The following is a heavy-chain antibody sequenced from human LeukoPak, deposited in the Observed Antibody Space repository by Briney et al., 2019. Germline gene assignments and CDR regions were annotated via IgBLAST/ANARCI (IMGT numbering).Heavy chain of an antibody. J-gene: IGHJ4*02. D-gene: IGHD1-20*01. Sequence: ASVKVSCKASGYSFTSNYIHWVRQAPGQGLEWMGMIYPSDGSTSYAQKFQGRVTVTRDTSTSTVHMELSGLRSEDTAVYYCAKEPYNWNYFDYWGQGTLVTVSS. CDR2: IYPSDGST. CDR3: AKEPYNWNYFDY. V-gene: IGHV1-46*01. CDR1: GYSFTSNY.